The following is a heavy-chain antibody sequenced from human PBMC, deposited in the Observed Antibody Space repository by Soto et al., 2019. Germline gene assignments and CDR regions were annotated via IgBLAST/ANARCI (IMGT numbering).Heavy chain of an antibody. V-gene: IGHV1-8*01. CDR1: GYTFTSYD. CDR2: MNPNSGNT. D-gene: IGHD2-15*01. J-gene: IGHJ1*01. Sequence: ASVKVSCKASGYTFTSYDINWVRQATGQGLEWMGWMNPNSGNTGYAQKFQGRVTMTRNTSISTAYMELSSLRSEDTAVYYCARGNSRVVVVAAKLWYFQHWGQGTLVTVSS. CDR3: ARGNSRVVVVAAKLWYFQH.